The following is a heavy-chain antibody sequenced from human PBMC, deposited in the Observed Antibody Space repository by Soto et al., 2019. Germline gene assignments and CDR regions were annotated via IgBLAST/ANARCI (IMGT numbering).Heavy chain of an antibody. CDR3: AKETSYDFWRGYFPPYNWFDP. Sequence: QVQLVESGGGVVQPGRSLRLSCAASGFTFSSYGMHWVRQAPGKGLEWVAVISYDGSNKYYADSVKGRFTISRDNSKNTLYLQRNSLRAEDTAVYYCAKETSYDFWRGYFPPYNWFDPWGQGTLVTVSS. D-gene: IGHD3-3*01. V-gene: IGHV3-30*18. CDR2: ISYDGSNK. J-gene: IGHJ5*02. CDR1: GFTFSSYG.